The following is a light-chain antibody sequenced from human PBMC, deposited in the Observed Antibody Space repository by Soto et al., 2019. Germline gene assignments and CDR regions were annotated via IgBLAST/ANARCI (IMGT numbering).Light chain of an antibody. J-gene: IGLJ3*02. Sequence: QSAPTQPASVSGSPGQSITISCTGTSSDVGGYNYVSWYQQHPGKAPKLMIYEVSNRPSGVSNRFSGSKSGNTASLTISGLQAEDEADYCCSSYTSSSTRVFGGGTELTVL. CDR3: SSYTSSSTRV. CDR2: EVS. V-gene: IGLV2-14*01. CDR1: SSDVGGYNY.